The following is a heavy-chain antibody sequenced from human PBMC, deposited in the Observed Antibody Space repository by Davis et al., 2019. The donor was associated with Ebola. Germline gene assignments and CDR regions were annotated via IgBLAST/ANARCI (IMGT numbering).Heavy chain of an antibody. CDR3: AKSDYFDY. CDR1: GFTFSGSW. D-gene: IGHD3-3*01. V-gene: IGHV3-74*01. Sequence: HTGGSLRLSCAASGFTFSGSWMHWVRQVPGKGLVWVSRIKSDGSSTSYADSVKGRFTISRDNAKNTLYLQMNSLRAEDTAVYYCAKSDYFDYWGQGTLVTVSS. CDR2: IKSDGSST. J-gene: IGHJ4*02.